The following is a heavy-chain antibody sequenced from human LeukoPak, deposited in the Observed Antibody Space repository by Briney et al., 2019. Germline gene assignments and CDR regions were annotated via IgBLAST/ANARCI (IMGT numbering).Heavy chain of an antibody. CDR2: IKQDGSEK. CDR1: GFTFSSYW. V-gene: IGHV3-7*01. Sequence: GGSLRLSCAASGFTFSSYWMSWVRQAPGKGLEWVASIKQDGSEKYYVDSVKGRFTISRDNSKNTLYLQMNSLRAEDTAVYYCAKDKIAAAGFAEYFQHWGQGTLVTVSS. D-gene: IGHD6-13*01. CDR3: AKDKIAAAGFAEYFQH. J-gene: IGHJ1*01.